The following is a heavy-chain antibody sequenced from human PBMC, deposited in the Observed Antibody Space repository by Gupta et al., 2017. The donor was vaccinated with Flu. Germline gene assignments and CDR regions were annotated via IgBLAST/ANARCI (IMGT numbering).Heavy chain of an antibody. J-gene: IGHJ4*02. CDR2: MNHDGSAK. CDR1: GFSVSNYW. D-gene: IGHD3-10*01. V-gene: IGHV3-7*01. Sequence: TLSCVAAGFSVSNYWLAWVRQAPGKGLEWVASMNHDGSAKYSVDSVRGRFTISGDFAKTSVYLQINSLRSEDTAVYYCTPLVGDWGQGVLVTVSS. CDR3: TPLVGD.